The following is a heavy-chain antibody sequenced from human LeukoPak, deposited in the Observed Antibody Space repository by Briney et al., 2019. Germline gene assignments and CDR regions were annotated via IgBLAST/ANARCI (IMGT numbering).Heavy chain of an antibody. J-gene: IGHJ5*02. Sequence: GASVKVSCKASGYTFTGYYMHWVRQAPGQGLEWMGWINPNSGGTNYAQKFQGRVTMTRDTSISTAYMELSRLRSDDTAVYYCAREGRYSYGYPDWFDPWGQGTLVTVSS. V-gene: IGHV1-2*02. CDR3: AREGRYSYGYPDWFDP. CDR2: INPNSGGT. D-gene: IGHD5-18*01. CDR1: GYTFTGYY.